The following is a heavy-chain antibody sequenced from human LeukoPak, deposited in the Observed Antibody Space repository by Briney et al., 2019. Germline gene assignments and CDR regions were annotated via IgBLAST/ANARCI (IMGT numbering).Heavy chain of an antibody. CDR1: GFTFSSYG. V-gene: IGHV3-33*01. Sequence: PGGSLRLSCAASGFTFSSYGMHWVRQAPGKGLEWVAVIWYDGSNKYYADSVKGRFTISRDDAKNSLYLQMNSLRAEDTAVYYCARDKDWAFDYWGQGTLVTVSS. CDR2: IWYDGSNK. D-gene: IGHD3/OR15-3a*01. CDR3: ARDKDWAFDY. J-gene: IGHJ4*02.